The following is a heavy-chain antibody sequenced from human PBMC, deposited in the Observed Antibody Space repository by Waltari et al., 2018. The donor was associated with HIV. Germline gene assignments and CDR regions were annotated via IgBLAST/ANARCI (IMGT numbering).Heavy chain of an antibody. CDR2: ITSGSYM. V-gene: IGHV3-21*01. D-gene: IGHD2-15*01. CDR1: GFTFRSST. Sequence: EVQLLESGGGLVKPGGSLRLSCAASGFTFRSSTMNWVRQAPGKGLEWVSSITSGSYMFYVDSVKGRFTIFRDNTKNSLYLQMNSLRAEDTAVYYCARQGGSHGPDWYFDLWGRGTLVTVSS. J-gene: IGHJ2*01. CDR3: ARQGGSHGPDWYFDL.